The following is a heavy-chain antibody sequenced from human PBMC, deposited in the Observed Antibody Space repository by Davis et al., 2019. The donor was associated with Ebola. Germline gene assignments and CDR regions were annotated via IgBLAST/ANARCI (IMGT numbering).Heavy chain of an antibody. J-gene: IGHJ4*02. V-gene: IGHV3-23*01. CDR3: LNDFWSGYYTDY. D-gene: IGHD3-3*01. CDR1: GFTFSSYA. Sequence: GESLKISCAASGFTFSSYAMSWVRQAPGKGLEWVSVISGSGGSTYYADSVKGRFTISRDNSNNTLYLQMNSLRAEDTAVYYCLNDFWSGYYTDYWGQGTLVTVSS. CDR2: ISGSGGST.